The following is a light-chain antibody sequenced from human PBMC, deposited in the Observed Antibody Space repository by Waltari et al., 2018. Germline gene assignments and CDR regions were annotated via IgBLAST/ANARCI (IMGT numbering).Light chain of an antibody. V-gene: IGKV3-20*01. CDR1: QSISSGK. Sequence: EIALTQSPGPLSLSTGARAHLPCMARQSISSGKLAWYQQKPGQAPSLLIYGASSKSSGIPDKFRGSGSGTDFTLTISGLEPEDFSVYYCQQFGSSPLITFGQGTRLEIK. CDR3: QQFGSSPLIT. J-gene: IGKJ5*01. CDR2: GAS.